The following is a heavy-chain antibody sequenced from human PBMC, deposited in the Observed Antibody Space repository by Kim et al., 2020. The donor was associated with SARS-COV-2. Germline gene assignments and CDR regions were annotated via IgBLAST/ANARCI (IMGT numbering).Heavy chain of an antibody. CDR3: ARDINSGWYSNAFDI. V-gene: IGHV3-53*01. Sequence: GGSLRLSCAASGFTVSSNYMSWVRQAPGKGLEWVSVIYSGGSTYYADSVKGRFTISRYNSKNTLYLQMNSLRAEDTAVYYCARDINSGWYSNAFDIWGQGTMVTVSS. CDR1: GFTVSSNY. J-gene: IGHJ3*02. CDR2: IYSGGST. D-gene: IGHD6-19*01.